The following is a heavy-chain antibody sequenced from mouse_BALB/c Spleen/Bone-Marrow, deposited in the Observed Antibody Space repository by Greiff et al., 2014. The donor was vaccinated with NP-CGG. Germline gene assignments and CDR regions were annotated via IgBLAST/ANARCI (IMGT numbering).Heavy chain of an antibody. CDR2: IYPGDNYT. CDR1: GYTFTNYW. CDR3: TRGGYDCTWFAY. Sequence: QVQLKESGAELVRPGTSVKMSCKAAGYTFTNYWIGWVKQRPGHGLEWIGDIYPGDNYTNYNEKFKGKATLTADTSSSTAYMQLSSLTSEDSAIYYCTRGGYDCTWFAYWGQGTLVTVSA. V-gene: IGHV1-63*02. D-gene: IGHD2-4*01. J-gene: IGHJ3*01.